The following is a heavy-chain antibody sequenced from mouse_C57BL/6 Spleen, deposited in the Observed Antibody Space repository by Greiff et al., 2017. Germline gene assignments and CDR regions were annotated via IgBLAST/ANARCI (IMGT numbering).Heavy chain of an antibody. V-gene: IGHV1-82*01. Sequence: QVQLKQSGPELVKPGASVKISCKASGYAFSSSWMNWVKQRPGKGLEWIGRIYPGDGDTNYNEKFKSKATLTVDKSSSTAYMQLSSLTSEDSAVYYCARGDYYGSSYGYFDVWGTGTTVTVSS. CDR3: ARGDYYGSSYGYFDV. CDR2: IYPGDGDT. D-gene: IGHD1-1*01. CDR1: GYAFSSSW. J-gene: IGHJ1*03.